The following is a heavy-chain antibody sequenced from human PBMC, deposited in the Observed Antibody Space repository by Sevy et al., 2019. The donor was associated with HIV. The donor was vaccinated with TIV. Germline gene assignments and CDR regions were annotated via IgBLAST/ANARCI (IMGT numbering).Heavy chain of an antibody. Sequence: QSQTLSLTCDVNGGSFSGYYWTWIRQPPGKGLEWIGEINHSGNTNYNPSLKSRVTISIDTSKNQFSLKLISVTAADTAVYYCARENAGMLTPFDYWGQGTLVTVSS. CDR3: ARENAGMLTPFDY. CDR1: GGSFSGYY. CDR2: INHSGNT. V-gene: IGHV4-34*01. J-gene: IGHJ4*02. D-gene: IGHD2-2*01.